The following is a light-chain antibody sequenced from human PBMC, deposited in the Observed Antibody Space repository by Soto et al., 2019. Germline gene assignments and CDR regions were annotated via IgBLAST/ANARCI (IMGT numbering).Light chain of an antibody. CDR2: DAS. J-gene: IGKJ5*01. V-gene: IGKV3-11*01. CDR1: QSVSSY. CDR3: QLRSKWPPIT. Sequence: EIVLTQSPATLSLSPGERATLSCRASQSVSSYLAWYQQKPGQAPRLLIYDASSRATGLPARFSGSGSGTDFTLTISSLEPEDFAVYYCQLRSKWPPITFGQGTRLEIK.